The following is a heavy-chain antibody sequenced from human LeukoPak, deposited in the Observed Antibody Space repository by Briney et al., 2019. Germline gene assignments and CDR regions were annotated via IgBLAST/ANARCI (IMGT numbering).Heavy chain of an antibody. CDR2: IYHSGST. J-gene: IGHJ5*02. V-gene: IGHV4-30-2*01. CDR1: GGSISSGGYY. Sequence: SETLSLTCTVSGGSISSGGYYWSWIRQPPGKGLEWIGYIYHSGSTYYNPSLKSRVTISVDRSKNQFSLKLSSVTAADTAVYYCARAGYDSSGYWINWFDPWGQGTLVTVSS. D-gene: IGHD3-22*01. CDR3: ARAGYDSSGYWINWFDP.